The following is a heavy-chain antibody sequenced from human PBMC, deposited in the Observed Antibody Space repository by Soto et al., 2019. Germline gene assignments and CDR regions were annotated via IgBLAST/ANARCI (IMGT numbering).Heavy chain of an antibody. V-gene: IGHV4-34*01. CDR2: INHSGST. CDR1: GGSFSGYY. Sequence: SETLSLTCAVYGGSFSGYYWSWIRQPPGKGLEWIGEINHSGSTNYNPSLKSRVTISVDTSKNQFSLKLSSVTAADTAVYYCARDPENYGSGSSLWYFDLWGRGTLVTVSS. CDR3: ARDPENYGSGSSLWYFDL. D-gene: IGHD3-10*01. J-gene: IGHJ2*01.